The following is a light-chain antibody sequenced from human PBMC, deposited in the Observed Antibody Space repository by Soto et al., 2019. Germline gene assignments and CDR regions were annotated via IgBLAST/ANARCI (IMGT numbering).Light chain of an antibody. CDR3: AAWDASLSGYV. J-gene: IGLJ1*01. Sequence: QSVLTQPPSASGTPGQRVTISCSGSTSNIGSNTVNWYQQLPGTAPKLLIYSNNQRPSGVPDRFSGSKSGTSASLDISGIQSQDDPDYSCAAWDASLSGYVFGTGTKVTVL. V-gene: IGLV1-44*01. CDR2: SNN. CDR1: TSNIGSNT.